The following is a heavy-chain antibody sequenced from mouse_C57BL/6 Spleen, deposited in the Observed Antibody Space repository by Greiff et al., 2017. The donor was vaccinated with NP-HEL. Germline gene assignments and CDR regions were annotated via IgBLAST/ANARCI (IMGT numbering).Heavy chain of an antibody. J-gene: IGHJ4*01. CDR1: GYTFTDYE. CDR3: TRKGITTVVAEEAMDY. D-gene: IGHD1-1*01. CDR2: IDPETGGT. Sequence: VQLQQSGAELVRPGASVTLSCKASGYTFTDYEMHWVKQTPVHGLEWIGAIDPETGGTAYNQKFKGKAILTADKSSSTAYMELRSLTSEDSAVYYWTRKGITTVVAEEAMDYWGQGTSVTVSS. V-gene: IGHV1-15*01.